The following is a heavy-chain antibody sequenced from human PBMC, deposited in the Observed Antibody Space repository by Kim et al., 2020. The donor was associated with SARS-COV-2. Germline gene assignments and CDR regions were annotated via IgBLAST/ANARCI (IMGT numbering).Heavy chain of an antibody. CDR3: ARVFMYDAFDI. D-gene: IGHD3-10*02. V-gene: IGHV3-48*03. CDR2: ISSSGSTI. CDR1: GFTFSSYE. J-gene: IGHJ3*02. Sequence: GGSLRLSCAASGFTFSSYEMNWVRQAPGKGLEWVSYISSSGSTIYYADSVKGRFTISRDNAKNSLYLQMNSLRAEDTAVYYCARVFMYDAFDIWGHGTMVTVSS.